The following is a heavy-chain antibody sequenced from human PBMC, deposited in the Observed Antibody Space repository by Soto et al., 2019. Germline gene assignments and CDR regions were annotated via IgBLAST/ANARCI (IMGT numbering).Heavy chain of an antibody. CDR1: GFTFSNAW. CDR2: IKSKTDGGTT. CDR3: TTAYSNYGWFDP. D-gene: IGHD4-4*01. Sequence: GGSLRLSCAASGFTFSNAWMSWVRQAPGKGLEWVGRIKSKTDGGTTDYAAPVKGRFTISRDDSKNTLYLQMNSLKTEDTAVYYCTTAYSNYGWFDPWGQGTLVTVSS. V-gene: IGHV3-15*01. J-gene: IGHJ5*02.